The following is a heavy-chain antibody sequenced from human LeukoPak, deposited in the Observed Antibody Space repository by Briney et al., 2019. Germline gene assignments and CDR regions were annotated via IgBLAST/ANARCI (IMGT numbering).Heavy chain of an antibody. J-gene: IGHJ4*02. D-gene: IGHD3-3*01. Sequence: GGSLRLSCAASGFTFRSYAMSWVRQAPGKGLEWVSAISGSGGTTYYADSVKGRFTISRDNSKNTLSMQMNSLRAEDTAVYYCAKDRLGGNTILRFLEWLDWGQGTLVTVSS. CDR1: GFTFRSYA. CDR2: ISGSGGTT. V-gene: IGHV3-23*01. CDR3: AKDRLGGNTILRFLEWLD.